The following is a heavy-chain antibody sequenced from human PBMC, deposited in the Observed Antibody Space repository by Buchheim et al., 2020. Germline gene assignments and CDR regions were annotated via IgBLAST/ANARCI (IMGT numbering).Heavy chain of an antibody. CDR2: VSHDGGSR. Sequence: QVKLVESGGGVVQPGRSLRLSCAASGFTFRDYGMHWVRQAPGKGLEWVAVVSHDGGSRYHADSVKGRFTISRDNSKNTLYLQMNSLRAEDTAVYYCAKDQAVAGYYFDYWGQGTL. CDR3: AKDQAVAGYYFDY. J-gene: IGHJ4*02. V-gene: IGHV3-30*18. D-gene: IGHD6-19*01. CDR1: GFTFRDYG.